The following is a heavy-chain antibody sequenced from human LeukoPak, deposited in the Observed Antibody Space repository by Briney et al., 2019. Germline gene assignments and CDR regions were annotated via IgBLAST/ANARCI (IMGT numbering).Heavy chain of an antibody. CDR2: IHYSGST. CDR1: GGSISSGTYF. V-gene: IGHV4-31*03. Sequence: PSETLSLTCTVSGGSISSGTYFWSRIRQHLGKGLEWIGYIHYSGSTYNNPSLKSRVTISVDTSKNQFSLKLSSVTAADTAVYYCARDGCSGPSCHGNWFDPWGQGTLVTVSS. D-gene: IGHD2-2*01. CDR3: ARDGCSGPSCHGNWFDP. J-gene: IGHJ5*02.